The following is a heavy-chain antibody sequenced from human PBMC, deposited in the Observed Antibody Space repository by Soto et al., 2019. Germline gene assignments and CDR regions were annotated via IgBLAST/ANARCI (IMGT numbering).Heavy chain of an antibody. CDR1: GFTFSSYG. CDR2: IWYDGSNK. V-gene: IGHV3-33*01. CDR3: ARDRFRLMGIAAAPVMGATSGY. Sequence: GTLRLSCAARGFTFSSYGMHWVRQGPGKGLEWVAVIWYDGSNKYYADSVKGRFTISRDNSKNTLYLQMNSLRAEDTAVYYCARDRFRLMGIAAAPVMGATSGYWGQGTLVTVSS. D-gene: IGHD6-13*01. J-gene: IGHJ4*02.